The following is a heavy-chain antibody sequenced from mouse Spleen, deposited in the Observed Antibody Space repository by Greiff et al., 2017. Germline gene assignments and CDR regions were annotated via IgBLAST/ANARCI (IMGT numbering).Heavy chain of an antibody. CDR1: GFSLSTSGMG. CDR3: ARREGNYGYWYFDV. D-gene: IGHD2-1*01. J-gene: IGHJ1*01. CDR2: IYWDDDK. Sequence: QVTLKVCGPGILQSSQTLSLTCSFSGFSLSTSGMGVSWIRQPSGKGLEWLAHIYWDDDKRYNPSLKSRLTISKDTSRNQVFLKITSVDTADTATYYCARREGNYGYWYFDVWGAGTTVTVSS. V-gene: IGHV8-12*01.